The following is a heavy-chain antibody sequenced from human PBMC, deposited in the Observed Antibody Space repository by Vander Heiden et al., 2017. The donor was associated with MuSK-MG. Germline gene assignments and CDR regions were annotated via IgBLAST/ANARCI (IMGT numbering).Heavy chain of an antibody. Sequence: QVQLVQSGAEVKTPGAAVKVSCKASGYTVISYAVHGGRQAPGQRLRWMGCINAGNGNTKYSQKFQGRVTITGDTSACTAYMELSSLRSEDTAVYYCASDKAPGSRGSPLYYFDYWGQGTLVTVSS. CDR2: INAGNGNT. CDR3: ASDKAPGSRGSPLYYFDY. J-gene: IGHJ4*02. D-gene: IGHD3-10*01. V-gene: IGHV1-3*01. CDR1: GYTVISYA.